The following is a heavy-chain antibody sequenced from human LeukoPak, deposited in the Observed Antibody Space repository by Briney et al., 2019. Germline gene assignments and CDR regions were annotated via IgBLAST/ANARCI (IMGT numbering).Heavy chain of an antibody. V-gene: IGHV3-7*01. CDR1: GFTFSSYW. Sequence: PGGSLRLSCAASGFTFSSYWMTWVRLAPGKGLEWVANIKEDGTEKNYVDSVKGRFTISRDNAKNSLYLQMNSLRPEDTAVYYCTRARYSDYWGQGTLVTVSS. CDR2: IKEDGTEK. CDR3: TRARYSDY. J-gene: IGHJ4*02. D-gene: IGHD1-26*01.